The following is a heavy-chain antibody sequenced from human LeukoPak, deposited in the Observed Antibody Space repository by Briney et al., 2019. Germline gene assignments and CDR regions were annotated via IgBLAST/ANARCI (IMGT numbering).Heavy chain of an antibody. J-gene: IGHJ4*02. V-gene: IGHV3-48*04. CDR1: GFTFSSYS. CDR2: ISSSSSTI. Sequence: GGSLRLSCAASGFTFSSYSMNWVRQAPGKGLEWVSYISSSSSTIYYADSVKGRFTTSRDNAKNSLYLQMNSLRAEDTAVYYCARGTYGDYDYWGQGTLVTVSS. D-gene: IGHD4-17*01. CDR3: ARGTYGDYDY.